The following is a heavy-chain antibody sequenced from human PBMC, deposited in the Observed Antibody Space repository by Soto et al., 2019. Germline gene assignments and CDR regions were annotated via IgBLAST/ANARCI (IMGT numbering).Heavy chain of an antibody. CDR1: GFTFSSYA. CDR3: ARDYSSGWTRWFDP. J-gene: IGHJ5*02. D-gene: IGHD6-19*01. V-gene: IGHV3-30-3*01. Sequence: LRLSCSASGFTFSSYAMHWVRQAPGKGLEWVAVISYDGSNKYYADSVKGRFTISRDNSKNTLYLQMNSLRAEDTAVYYCARDYSSGWTRWFDPWGQGTLVTVSS. CDR2: ISYDGSNK.